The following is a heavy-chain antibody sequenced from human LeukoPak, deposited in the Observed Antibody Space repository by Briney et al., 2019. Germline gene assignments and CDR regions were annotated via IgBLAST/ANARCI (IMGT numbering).Heavy chain of an antibody. D-gene: IGHD6-13*01. CDR3: ARRGRIAAAGTNWFDP. CDR2: INHSGST. J-gene: IGHJ5*02. CDR1: GGSFSGYY. V-gene: IGHV4-34*01. Sequence: SETLSLTCAVYGGSFSGYYWSWIRQPPGKGLEWIGEINHSGSTNYNPSLKSRVTISVDTSKNQFSLKLSSVTAADTAVHYCARRGRIAAAGTNWFDPWGQGTLVTVSS.